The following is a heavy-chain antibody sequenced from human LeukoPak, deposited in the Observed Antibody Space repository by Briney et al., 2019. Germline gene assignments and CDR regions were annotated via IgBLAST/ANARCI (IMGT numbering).Heavy chain of an antibody. CDR1: GFTFSSYS. CDR2: ISSSSSYI. Sequence: PGGSLRLSCAASGFTFSSYSMNWVRQAPGKGLEWVSSISSSSSYIYYADSVKGRFTISRDNAKNSLYLQMNSLRAEDTAVYYCARDGRVCSSTSCSFSRNFDYWGQGTLVTVSS. D-gene: IGHD2-2*01. V-gene: IGHV3-21*01. CDR3: ARDGRVCSSTSCSFSRNFDY. J-gene: IGHJ4*02.